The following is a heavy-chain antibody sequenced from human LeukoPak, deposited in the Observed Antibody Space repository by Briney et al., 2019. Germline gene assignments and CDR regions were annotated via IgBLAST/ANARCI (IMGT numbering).Heavy chain of an antibody. CDR1: GGSISSSSYY. CDR3: ARLGPLWLGAFDI. J-gene: IGHJ3*02. Sequence: SETLSLTRTVSGGSISSSSYYWGWIRQPPGKGLEWIGSIYYSGSTYYNPSLKSRVTISVDTSKNQFSLKLSSVTAADTAVYYCARLGPLWLGAFDIWGHGTMVTVSS. CDR2: IYYSGST. D-gene: IGHD3-10*01. V-gene: IGHV4-39*01.